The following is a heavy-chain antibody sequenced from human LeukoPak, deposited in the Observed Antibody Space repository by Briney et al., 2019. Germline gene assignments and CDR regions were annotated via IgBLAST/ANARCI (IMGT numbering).Heavy chain of an antibody. CDR3: AKGEEYCSSPSCQEDYFDY. Sequence: GGSLRPSCAASGFTFSSYGMHWVRQAPGKGLEWVAFIRYEGSNKNYADSVKDRFTISRDNSKNTLYLQMNSLRAEDTAVYYCAKGEEYCSSPSCQEDYFDYWGQGTLVTVSS. CDR1: GFTFSSYG. CDR2: IRYEGSNK. J-gene: IGHJ4*02. V-gene: IGHV3-30*02. D-gene: IGHD2-2*01.